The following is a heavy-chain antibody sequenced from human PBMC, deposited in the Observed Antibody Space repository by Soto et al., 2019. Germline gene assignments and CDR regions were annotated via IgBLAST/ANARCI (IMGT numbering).Heavy chain of an antibody. D-gene: IGHD3-10*01. J-gene: IGHJ6*02. V-gene: IGHV4-59*01. CDR3: ARGVGSGSYYNVGLRVDYGMDV. CDR2: IYYSGST. Sequence: SETLSLTCTVSGGSISSYYWSWIRQPPGKGLEWIGYIYYSGSTNYNPSLKSRVTISVDTSKNQFSLKLSSVTAADTAVYYCARGVGSGSYYNVGLRVDYGMDVWGQGTTVTAP. CDR1: GGSISSYY.